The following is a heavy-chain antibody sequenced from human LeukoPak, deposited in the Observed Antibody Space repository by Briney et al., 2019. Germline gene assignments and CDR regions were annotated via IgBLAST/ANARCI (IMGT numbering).Heavy chain of an antibody. J-gene: IGHJ4*02. V-gene: IGHV1-69*05. Sequence: ASVKVSCKASGGAFISYAISWVRQAPGQGLEWMGGIIPIFGTANYAQKFQGRVTITRETSASTAYMELSSLRSEDTAVYYCARSPIGYCSSTSCSYYFDYWGQGTLVTVSS. CDR2: IIPIFGTA. CDR1: GGAFISYA. D-gene: IGHD2-2*01. CDR3: ARSPIGYCSSTSCSYYFDY.